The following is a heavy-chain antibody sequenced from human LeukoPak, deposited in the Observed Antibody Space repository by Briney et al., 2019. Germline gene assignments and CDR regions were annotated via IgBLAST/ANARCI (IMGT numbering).Heavy chain of an antibody. CDR2: LYSGGST. CDR1: GFVVSTNY. CDR3: ARDARDGYGGNPFDY. J-gene: IGHJ4*02. Sequence: GGSLRLSCAASGFVVSTNYMSWVRQAPGKGLEWVSVLYSGGSTYYTDSVKGRFTISRDNSNNTLYLQMNNLRAEDTAVYYCARDARDGYGGNPFDYWGQGTLVTVSS. D-gene: IGHD4-23*01. V-gene: IGHV3-66*01.